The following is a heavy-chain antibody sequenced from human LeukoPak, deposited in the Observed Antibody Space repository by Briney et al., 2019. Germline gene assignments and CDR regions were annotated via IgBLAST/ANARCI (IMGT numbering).Heavy chain of an antibody. V-gene: IGHV4-34*01. CDR3: ARDQDGYDSFDY. J-gene: IGHJ4*02. CDR1: GGSFSGYY. Sequence: KSSETLSLTCAVYGGSFSGYYWSWIRQPPGKGLEWIGEINHSGSTNYNPSLKSRVTISVDTSKNQFSLKLSSVTAADTAVYYCARDQDGYDSFDYWGQGTLVTVSS. D-gene: IGHD5-24*01. CDR2: INHSGST.